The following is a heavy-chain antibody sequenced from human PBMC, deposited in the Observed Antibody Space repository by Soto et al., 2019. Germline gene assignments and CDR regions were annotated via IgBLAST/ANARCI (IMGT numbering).Heavy chain of an antibody. Sequence: GGSLRLSCAASGFTFSSYGMHWVRQAPGKGLEWVAVIWYDGSNKYYADSVKGRFTISRDNSKNTLYLQMNSLRAEDTAVYYCARDLYAQGHYGMDVWGQGTTVTVSS. V-gene: IGHV3-33*01. D-gene: IGHD2-8*01. CDR2: IWYDGSNK. J-gene: IGHJ6*02. CDR3: ARDLYAQGHYGMDV. CDR1: GFTFSSYG.